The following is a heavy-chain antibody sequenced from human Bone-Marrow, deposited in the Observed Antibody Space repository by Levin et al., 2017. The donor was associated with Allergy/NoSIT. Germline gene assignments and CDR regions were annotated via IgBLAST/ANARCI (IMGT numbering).Heavy chain of an antibody. D-gene: IGHD3-16*01. J-gene: IGHJ5*02. CDR1: GYTFTSYD. CDR2: MNPNSGNT. Sequence: GESLKISCKASGYTFTSYDINWVRQATGQGLEWMGWMNPNSGNTGYAQKFQGRVTMTRNTSISTAYMELSSLRSEDTAVYYCARGLQGDWFDPWGQGTLVTVSS. CDR3: ARGLQGDWFDP. V-gene: IGHV1-8*01.